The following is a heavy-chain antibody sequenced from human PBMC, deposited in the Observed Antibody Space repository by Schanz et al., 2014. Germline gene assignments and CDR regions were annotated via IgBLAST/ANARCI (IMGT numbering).Heavy chain of an antibody. V-gene: IGHV3-23*04. CDR3: AKAADWPVTRFDP. D-gene: IGHD3-9*01. Sequence: EVQLVESGGGLVQPGGSLRLSCTASGFTFSDYWMSWVRQAPGKGPEWVSVIGVDGTTTYYADSVKGRFTISSDSSKNTQYLQMSSLRADDTAVYYCAKAADWPVTRFDPWGQGTLVTVSS. CDR1: GFTFSDYW. CDR2: IGVDGTTT. J-gene: IGHJ5*02.